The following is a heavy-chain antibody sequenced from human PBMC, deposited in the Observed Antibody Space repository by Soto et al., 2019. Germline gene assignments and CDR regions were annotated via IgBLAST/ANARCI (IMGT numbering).Heavy chain of an antibody. J-gene: IGHJ6*02. CDR1: GYTFTSYG. CDR2: ISAYNGNT. Sequence: ASVKVSCKASGYTFTSYGISWARQAPGQGLEWMGWISAYNGNTKYLQNFQGRVTITRDTSASSAYMELSSLRSEDTAVYYCASSYYGSGNPKDYYYGMDVWGQGTTVTVCS. D-gene: IGHD3-10*01. CDR3: ASSYYGSGNPKDYYYGMDV. V-gene: IGHV1-18*01.